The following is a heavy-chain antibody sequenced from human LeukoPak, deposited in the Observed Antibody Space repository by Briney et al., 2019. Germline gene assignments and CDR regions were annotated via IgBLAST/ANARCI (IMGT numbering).Heavy chain of an antibody. Sequence: PGGSLRLSCAASGFTFGSYSINWARQAPGKGREGASSISSSSSYIYYPDSVKGRFTISRDNAKNSLYLQMNSLRAEDTAVYYCARETWPYWGQGTLVTVSS. J-gene: IGHJ4*02. CDR1: GFTFGSYS. D-gene: IGHD5-12*01. CDR3: ARETWPY. CDR2: ISSSSSYI. V-gene: IGHV3-21*01.